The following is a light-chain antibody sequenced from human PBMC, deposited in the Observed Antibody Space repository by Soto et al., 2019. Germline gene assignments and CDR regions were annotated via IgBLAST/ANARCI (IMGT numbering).Light chain of an antibody. CDR1: SSDVGGHNF. CDR2: EVT. V-gene: IGLV2-14*01. J-gene: IGLJ7*01. CDR3: NSYTSTFTWV. Sequence: QSALTQPASVSGSPGQSITISCTGTSSDVGGHNFVSWYQHHPGKAPKLMIYEVTNRLSGVSDRFSGSKSGNTASLTISGLQAEDEADYYCNSYTSTFTWVFGGGTQLTVL.